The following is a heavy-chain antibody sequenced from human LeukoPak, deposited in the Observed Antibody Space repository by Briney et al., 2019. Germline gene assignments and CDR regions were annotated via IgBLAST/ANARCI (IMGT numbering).Heavy chain of an antibody. V-gene: IGHV4-31*03. Sequence: SETLSLTCTVSGGSISSGGYYWSWIRQHPGKGLEWIGYIYYSGSTYYNPSLKSRVTISVDTSKNQFSLKLSSVTAADTAVYYSARGQVVVAAATDFYFDYWGQGALVTVSS. CDR2: IYYSGST. CDR1: GGSISSGGYY. J-gene: IGHJ4*02. D-gene: IGHD2-15*01. CDR3: ARGQVVVAAATDFYFDY.